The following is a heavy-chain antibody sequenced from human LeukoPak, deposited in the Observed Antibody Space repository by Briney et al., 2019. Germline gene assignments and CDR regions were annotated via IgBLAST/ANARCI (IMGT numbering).Heavy chain of an antibody. CDR1: GGSISSSSYY. CDR2: IYYSGST. Sequence: PSETLSLTCTVSGGSISSSSYYWGWIRQPPGKGLEWIGSIYYSGSTYYNPSLKRRVTISVDTSKNQFSLKLSSVTAADTAVYYCATGLDYFDYWGQGTLVTVSS. CDR3: ATGLDYFDY. J-gene: IGHJ4*02. D-gene: IGHD6-19*01. V-gene: IGHV4-39*01.